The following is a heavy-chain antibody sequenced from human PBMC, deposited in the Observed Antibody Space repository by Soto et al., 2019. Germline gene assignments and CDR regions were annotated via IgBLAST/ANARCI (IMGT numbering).Heavy chain of an antibody. D-gene: IGHD1-1*01. V-gene: IGHV1-2*04. CDR2: INPNSGGT. J-gene: IGHJ5*02. CDR1: GYTFTGCY. Sequence: ASVKVSCKASGYTFTGCYMHWVRQAPGQGLEWMGWINPNSGGTNYAQKFQGWVTMTRDTSISTAYMELSRLRSDDTAVYYCARDRRPYNWNDKGGFDPWGQGTLVTVSS. CDR3: ARDRRPYNWNDKGGFDP.